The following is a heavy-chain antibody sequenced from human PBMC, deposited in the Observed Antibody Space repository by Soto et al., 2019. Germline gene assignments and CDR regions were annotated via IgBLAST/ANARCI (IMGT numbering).Heavy chain of an antibody. J-gene: IGHJ4*02. CDR1: GFSLSTSGVG. CDR3: AHAPRGPSGYYYGSGSYYYFDY. CDR2: IYWNDDK. D-gene: IGHD3-10*01. V-gene: IGHV2-5*01. Sequence: SGPTLVKPTQTLTLTCTFSGFSLSTSGVGVGWIRQPPGKALEWLALIYWNDDKRYSPSLKSRLTITKDTSKNQVVLTMTNMDPVDTATYYCAHAPRGPSGYYYGSGSYYYFDYWGQGTLVTVSS.